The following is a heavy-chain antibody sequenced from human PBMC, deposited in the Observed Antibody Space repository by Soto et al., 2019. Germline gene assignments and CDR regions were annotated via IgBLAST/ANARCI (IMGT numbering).Heavy chain of an antibody. CDR3: AKVASSGYYKLGHYYYGMDV. V-gene: IGHV3-23*01. D-gene: IGHD3-22*01. CDR1: GFTFSSYA. CDR2: ISGSGGST. J-gene: IGHJ6*02. Sequence: PGGSLRLSCAASGFTFSSYAMSWVRQAPGKGLEWVSAISGSGGSTYYADSVKGRFTISRDNSKNTLYLQMNSLRAEDTAVYYCAKVASSGYYKLGHYYYGMDVWGQGTTVTVSS.